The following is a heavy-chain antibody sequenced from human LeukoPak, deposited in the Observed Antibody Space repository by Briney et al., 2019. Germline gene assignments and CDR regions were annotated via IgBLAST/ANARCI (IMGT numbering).Heavy chain of an antibody. J-gene: IGHJ3*02. D-gene: IGHD4-17*01. CDR2: ISWNGGNI. CDR1: GFTFDDYA. Sequence: GGSLRLSCAASGFTFDDYAMHWVRQAPGKGLEWVSGISWNGGNIGYADSVRGRFTISRDNAKNSLYLQMNSLRAEDTALYYCAKDIDGDYGTFDTWGQGTMVTVSS. CDR3: AKDIDGDYGTFDT. V-gene: IGHV3-9*01.